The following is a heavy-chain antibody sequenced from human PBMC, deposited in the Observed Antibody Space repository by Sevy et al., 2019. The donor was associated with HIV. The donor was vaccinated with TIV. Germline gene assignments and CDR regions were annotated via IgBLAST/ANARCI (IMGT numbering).Heavy chain of an antibody. CDR1: GGSISSGGYY. CDR2: IYYSGST. V-gene: IGHV4-31*03. Sequence: SETLSLTCTVSGGSISSGGYYWSWIRQHPGKGLEWIGYIYYSGSTYYNPSLKSRVTISVDTSKNHFSLKLSSVTAADTAVYYCARDPPYYDFWSGYYTGVSRGMDVWGQGTTVTVSS. D-gene: IGHD3-3*01. CDR3: ARDPPYYDFWSGYYTGVSRGMDV. J-gene: IGHJ6*02.